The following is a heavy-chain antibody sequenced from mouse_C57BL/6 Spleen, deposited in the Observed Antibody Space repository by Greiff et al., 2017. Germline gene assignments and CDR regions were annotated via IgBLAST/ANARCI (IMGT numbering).Heavy chain of an antibody. J-gene: IGHJ2*01. CDR1: GYAFSSSW. Sequence: QVQLQQSGPELVKPGASVKISCKASGYAFSSSWMNWVKQRPGKGLEWIGRIYPGDGDTNYNGKFKGKATLTADKSSSTAYMQLSSLTSEDSAVYFCARPITTVVARGYYFDYWGQGTTLTVSS. D-gene: IGHD1-1*01. V-gene: IGHV1-82*01. CDR2: IYPGDGDT. CDR3: ARPITTVVARGYYFDY.